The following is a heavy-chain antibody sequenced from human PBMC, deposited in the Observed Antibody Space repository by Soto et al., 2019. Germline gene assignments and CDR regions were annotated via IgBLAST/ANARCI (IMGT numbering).Heavy chain of an antibody. D-gene: IGHD6-13*01. V-gene: IGHV3-48*02. Sequence: EVQLVESGGGLVQPGGSLRLSCAASGFTFSSYSMNWVRQAPGKGLEWVSYISSSSSTIYYADSVKGRFTISRDNAKNSLYLQMTSLRDEDTAVYYCAREGRSWFFDYWGQGTLVTVSS. CDR1: GFTFSSYS. CDR3: AREGRSWFFDY. J-gene: IGHJ4*02. CDR2: ISSSSSTI.